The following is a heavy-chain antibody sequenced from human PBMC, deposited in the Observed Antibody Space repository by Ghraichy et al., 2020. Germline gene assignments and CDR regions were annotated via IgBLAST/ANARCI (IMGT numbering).Heavy chain of an antibody. CDR1: GFTFSSYA. Sequence: GSLRLSCAASGFTFSSYAMSWVRQAPGKGLEWVSAISGSGGSTYYADSVKGRFTISRDNSKNTLYLQMNSLRAEDTAVYYCAKDPVYPDAFDIWGQGTMVTVSS. V-gene: IGHV3-23*01. J-gene: IGHJ3*02. CDR3: AKDPVYPDAFDI. D-gene: IGHD1-14*01. CDR2: ISGSGGST.